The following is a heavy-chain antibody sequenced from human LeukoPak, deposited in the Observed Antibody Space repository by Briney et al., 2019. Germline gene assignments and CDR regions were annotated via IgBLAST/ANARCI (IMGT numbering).Heavy chain of an antibody. V-gene: IGHV4-34*01. CDR1: GVSFSSYY. CDR3: ARARSGYKYGFIDY. D-gene: IGHD5-18*01. CDR2: INHSGST. J-gene: IGHJ4*02. Sequence: SETLSLTCAVYGVSFSSYYWSWLRQPPGKGLEWIGEINHSGSTNYNPSLKSRVTISVDTSKNQFSLKLSSVTAADTAVYYCARARSGYKYGFIDYWGQGTLVTVSS.